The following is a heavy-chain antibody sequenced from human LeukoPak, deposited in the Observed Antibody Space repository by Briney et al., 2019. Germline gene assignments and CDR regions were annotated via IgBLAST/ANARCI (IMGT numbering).Heavy chain of an antibody. Sequence: PSETLSLTCTVSGGSISSGTYYWGWVRQPPGKGLEWIGSIYYSRSTSYNPSLKSRVTISVDTSKNQLSLKLDSVTAADTAVYYCARNASDSGTSYFDYWGQGTLVTVSS. CDR3: ARNASDSGTSYFDY. CDR2: IYYSRST. CDR1: GGSISSGTYY. D-gene: IGHD1-26*01. J-gene: IGHJ4*02. V-gene: IGHV4-39*01.